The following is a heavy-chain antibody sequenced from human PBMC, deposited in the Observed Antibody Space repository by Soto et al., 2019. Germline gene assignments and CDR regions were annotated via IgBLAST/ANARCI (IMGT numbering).Heavy chain of an antibody. V-gene: IGHV3-33*01. CDR1: GFTFSSYG. CDR3: ARESNDYGDYGDAFDI. Sequence: QVQLVESGGGVVQPGRSLRLSCAASGFTFSSYGMHWVRQAPGKGLEWVAVIWYDGSNKYYADSVKGRFTISRDNSKNTLYLQMNSLRAEDTAVYYCARESNDYGDYGDAFDIWGQGTMVTVSS. CDR2: IWYDGSNK. D-gene: IGHD4-17*01. J-gene: IGHJ3*02.